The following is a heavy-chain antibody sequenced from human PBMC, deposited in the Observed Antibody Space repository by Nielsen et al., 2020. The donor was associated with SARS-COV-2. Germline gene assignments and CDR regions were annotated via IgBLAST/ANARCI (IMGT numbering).Heavy chain of an antibody. J-gene: IGHJ4*02. CDR2: IKQDGSEK. V-gene: IGHV3-7*03. Sequence: GESLKISCAASGFTFSSYWMSWVRQAPGKGLEWVANIKQDGSEKYYVDSVKGRFTISRDNAKNSLYLQMNSLRAEDTAVYYCARLGSSSWYFDYWSQGTLVTVSS. D-gene: IGHD6-13*01. CDR1: GFTFSSYW. CDR3: ARLGSSSWYFDY.